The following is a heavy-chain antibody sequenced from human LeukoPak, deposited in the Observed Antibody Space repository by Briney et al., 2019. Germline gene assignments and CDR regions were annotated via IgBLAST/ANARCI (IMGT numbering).Heavy chain of an antibody. D-gene: IGHD3-10*01. CDR1: GFTFTSSA. V-gene: IGHV1-58*02. J-gene: IGHJ6*02. CDR2: IVVGSGNT. CDR3: AASITMVRGVILPKYGMDV. Sequence: SVKVSCKASGFTFTSSAMQWVRQARGQRLEWIGWIVVGSGNTNYAQKFQERVTITRDMSTSTAYMELSSLRSEDTTVYYCAASITMVRGVILPKYGMDVWGQGTTVTVSS.